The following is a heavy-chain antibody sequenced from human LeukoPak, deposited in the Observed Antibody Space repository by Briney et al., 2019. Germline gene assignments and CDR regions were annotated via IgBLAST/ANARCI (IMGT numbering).Heavy chain of an antibody. V-gene: IGHV4-34*01. CDR2: INHSGST. CDR1: GGSFSGYY. CDR3: ARTYSSGWYSGWSDP. Sequence: SETLSLTCAVYGGSFSGYYWSWIRQPPGKGLEWIGEINHSGSTNYNPSLKSRVTISVDTSKNQFSLKLSSVTAADTAVYYCARTYSSGWYSGWSDPWGQGTLVTVSS. J-gene: IGHJ5*02. D-gene: IGHD6-19*01.